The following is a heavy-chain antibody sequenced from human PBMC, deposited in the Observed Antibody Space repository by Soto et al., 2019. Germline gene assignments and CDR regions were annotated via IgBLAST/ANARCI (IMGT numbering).Heavy chain of an antibody. D-gene: IGHD3-3*01. CDR1: LYTFTSYG. J-gene: IGHJ6*02. CDR2: ISAYNGNT. V-gene: IGHV1-18*01. CDR3: ARSSDYDFWSGYFTYYYYGMDV. Sequence: GASVKVSCKASLYTFTSYGISRVRQAPGQGREWMGWISAYNGNTNYAQKLQGRVTMTTDTSTSTAYMELRSLRSDDTAVYYCARSSDYDFWSGYFTYYYYGMDVWGQGTTVTVSS.